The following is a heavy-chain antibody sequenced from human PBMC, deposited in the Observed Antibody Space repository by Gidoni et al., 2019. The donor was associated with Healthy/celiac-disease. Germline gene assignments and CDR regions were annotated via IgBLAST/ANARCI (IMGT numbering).Heavy chain of an antibody. V-gene: IGHV3-11*06. J-gene: IGHJ4*02. D-gene: IGHD6-13*01. CDR3: ASSSSWYYFDY. CDR1: GFTFSDYY. CDR2: ISSSSSYT. Sequence: QVQLVESGGGLVKPGGSLRLSCAASGFTFSDYYMSWIRQAPGKGLEWVSYISSSSSYTNYADSVKGRFTISRDNAKNSLYLQMNSLRAEDTAVYYCASSSSWYYFDYWGQGTLVTVSS.